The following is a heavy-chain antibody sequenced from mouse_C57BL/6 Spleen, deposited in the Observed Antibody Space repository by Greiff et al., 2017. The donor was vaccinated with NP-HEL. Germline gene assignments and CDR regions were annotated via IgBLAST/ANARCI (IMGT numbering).Heavy chain of an antibody. J-gene: IGHJ3*01. Sequence: QVQLQQPGAELVKPGASVKLSCKASGYTFTSYWMQWVKQRPGQGLEWIGEIDPSDSYTNYTQKFKGKATLTVDTSSSTAYMPLSSLTSADFAVYYCARWGCSSYGAYWGQGTLVTVSA. CDR1: GYTFTSYW. D-gene: IGHD1-1*01. CDR2: IDPSDSYT. CDR3: ARWGCSSYGAY. V-gene: IGHV1-50*01.